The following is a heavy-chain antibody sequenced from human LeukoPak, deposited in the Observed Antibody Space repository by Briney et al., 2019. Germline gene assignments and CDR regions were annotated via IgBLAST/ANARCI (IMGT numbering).Heavy chain of an antibody. D-gene: IGHD3-22*01. V-gene: IGHV3-23*01. J-gene: IGHJ4*02. Sequence: GGSLRLSCAASGFTFSDYAMSWVRQAPGQGLEWVSTISDDGSGTYYADSVKGRFTISRDDSKNTLFLQINSLRAEDSAVYYCATDRERDPSVYYLVGGQGTLITVSS. CDR1: GFTFSDYA. CDR2: ISDDGSGT. CDR3: ATDRERDPSVYYLV.